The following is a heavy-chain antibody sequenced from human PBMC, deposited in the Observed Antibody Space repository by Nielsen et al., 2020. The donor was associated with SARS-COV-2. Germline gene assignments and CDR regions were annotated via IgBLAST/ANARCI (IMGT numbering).Heavy chain of an antibody. V-gene: IGHV3-48*03. D-gene: IGHD3-9*01. CDR1: GFTFSSYE. J-gene: IGHJ6*02. CDR2: ISSSGSTI. CDR3: ARDAGEGHYDILTGYWYYYGMDV. Sequence: GESLKISCAASGFTFSSYEMNWVRQAPGKGLEWVSYISSSGSTIYYADSVKGRFTISRDNAKNSLYLQMNSLRAEDTAVYYCARDAGEGHYDILTGYWYYYGMDVWGQGTTVTVSS.